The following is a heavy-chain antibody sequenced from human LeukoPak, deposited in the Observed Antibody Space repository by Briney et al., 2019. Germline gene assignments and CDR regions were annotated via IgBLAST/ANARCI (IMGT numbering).Heavy chain of an antibody. V-gene: IGHV1-69*13. J-gene: IGHJ4*02. Sequence: ASVKVSCKASGGTFSRYAISWVRQAPGQGLEWVGGYIPMFRTANYAQNFQNRVTITADESTSTFSMEVSSLRPEDTAVYFCAGASSKWELSFWGQGTLVTVSS. CDR2: YIPMFRTA. CDR3: AGASSKWELSF. D-gene: IGHD1-26*01. CDR1: GGTFSRYA.